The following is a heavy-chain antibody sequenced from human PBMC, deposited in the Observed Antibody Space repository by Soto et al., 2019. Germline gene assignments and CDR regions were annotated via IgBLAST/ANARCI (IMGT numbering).Heavy chain of an antibody. J-gene: IGHJ5*02. Sequence: SGKVSCKASGGTFSSYAIGWVRQAPGQGLEWMGGIIPIFGTANYAQKFQGRVTITADESTSTAYMELSSLRSEDTAVYYFASFWSGYWRLDPWGQGTLVTVSS. D-gene: IGHD3-3*01. CDR3: ASFWSGYWRLDP. CDR1: GGTFSSYA. CDR2: IIPIFGTA. V-gene: IGHV1-69*13.